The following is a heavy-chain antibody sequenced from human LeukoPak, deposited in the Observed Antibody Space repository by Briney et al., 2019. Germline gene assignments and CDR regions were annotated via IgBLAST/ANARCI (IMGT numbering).Heavy chain of an antibody. J-gene: IGHJ4*02. CDR2: ICTAGDT. Sequence: PGGSLRLSCAASGFTFSSYDMHWVRQATGKGLEWVSAICTAGDTYYPGSVKGRFTISRENAKNSLYLQMNSLRAEDTAVYYCAKDGYTEWLGLYYFDYWGQGTLVTVSS. CDR3: AKDGYTEWLGLYYFDY. V-gene: IGHV3-13*01. D-gene: IGHD6-19*01. CDR1: GFTFSSYD.